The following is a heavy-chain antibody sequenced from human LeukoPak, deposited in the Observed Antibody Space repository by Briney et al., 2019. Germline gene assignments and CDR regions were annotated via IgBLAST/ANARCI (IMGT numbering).Heavy chain of an antibody. CDR2: TYYRSKWYN. Sequence: SQTLSLTCAISGDSISSNSAAWNWIRQSPSRGLEWLGRTYYRSKWYNEYAPSVKSRITINPDTSKNQFSLKLSSVTAADTAMYYCARHDPTYSGSYDYWGQGTLVTVSS. CDR3: ARHDPTYSGSYDY. CDR1: GDSISSNSAA. V-gene: IGHV6-1*01. D-gene: IGHD1-26*01. J-gene: IGHJ4*02.